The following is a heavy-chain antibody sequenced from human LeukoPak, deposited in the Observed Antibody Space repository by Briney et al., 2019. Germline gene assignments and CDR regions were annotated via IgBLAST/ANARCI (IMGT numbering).Heavy chain of an antibody. CDR3: ARWSGFDY. Sequence: GGSLRLSCAASGFTFSSHYMTWVRQAPGKGLEWVSGMGGGDGVTYYADSAKGRFTISRDNAKNSLYLQMNSLRAEDTAVYYCARWSGFDYWGQGTLVTVSS. V-gene: IGHV3-21*01. J-gene: IGHJ4*02. CDR1: GFTFSSHY. D-gene: IGHD3-10*01. CDR2: MGGGDGVT.